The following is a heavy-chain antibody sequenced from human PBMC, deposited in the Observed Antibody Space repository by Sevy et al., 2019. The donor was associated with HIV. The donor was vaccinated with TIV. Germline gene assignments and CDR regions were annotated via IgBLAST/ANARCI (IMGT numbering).Heavy chain of an antibody. CDR2: IGTAFDT. Sequence: GGSLRLSCAASGFTFNSYDMHWVRQGTEKCLEWVSAIGTAFDTYYPDSVQGRFTITRENAKNSLYLQMSSLRAGDTAVYYCARGGSGSNYTRGYFDYWGQGALVTVSS. V-gene: IGHV3-13*01. J-gene: IGHJ4*02. D-gene: IGHD1-26*01. CDR3: ARGGSGSNYTRGYFDY. CDR1: GFTFNSYD.